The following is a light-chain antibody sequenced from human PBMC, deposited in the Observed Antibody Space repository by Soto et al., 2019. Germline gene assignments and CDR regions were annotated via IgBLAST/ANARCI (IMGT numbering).Light chain of an antibody. J-gene: IGLJ2*01. CDR1: NIGRKS. CDR2: DDR. CDR3: QLWDSNSDHVV. V-gene: IGLV3-21*02. Sequence: SYELTQPPSVSVAPGQTARITCGGSNIGRKSVHWYQQKPGQAPVVVVYDDRDRPSGIPERFSGSNSGNTATLTISRVEAGDEADYDWQLWDSNSDHVVFGGGTKLTVL.